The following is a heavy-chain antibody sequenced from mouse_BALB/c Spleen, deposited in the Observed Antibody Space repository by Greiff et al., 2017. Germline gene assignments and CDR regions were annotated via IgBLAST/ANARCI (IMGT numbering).Heavy chain of an antibody. D-gene: IGHD3-2*01. J-gene: IGHJ4*01. CDR2: IWAGGST. Sequence: VMLVESGPGLVAPSQSLSITCTVSGFSLTSYGVHWVRQPPGKGLEWLGVIWAGGSTNYNSALMSRLSISKDNSKSQVFLKMNSLQTDDTAMYYCARPQDSSGYYYAMDYWGQGTSVTVSS. V-gene: IGHV2-9*02. CDR3: ARPQDSSGYYYAMDY. CDR1: GFSLTSYG.